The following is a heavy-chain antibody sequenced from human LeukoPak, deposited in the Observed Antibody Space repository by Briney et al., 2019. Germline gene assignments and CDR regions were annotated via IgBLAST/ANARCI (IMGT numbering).Heavy chain of an antibody. Sequence: SETLSLTCAVSGGSIINYYWSWIRQPPGKGLEGIGYIYYSGSTNYNPSLKSRVTISVDTSKNQFSLKLSSVTAADMAAYYCAIGGQADYSSGSNDYWGQGTVVTVSS. CDR3: AIGGQADYSSGSNDY. V-gene: IGHV4-59*01. CDR1: GGSIINYY. J-gene: IGHJ4*02. CDR2: IYYSGST. D-gene: IGHD6-19*01.